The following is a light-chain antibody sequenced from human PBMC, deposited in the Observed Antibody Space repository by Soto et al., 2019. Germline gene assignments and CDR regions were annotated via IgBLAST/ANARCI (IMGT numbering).Light chain of an antibody. CDR1: QGIGYN. CDR2: TAS. J-gene: IGKJ2*01. CDR3: QQSYKTPHT. V-gene: IGKV1-27*01. Sequence: DIQMTQSPTSLSASVGDRVTITCRASQGIGYNLAWYQQKPGKVPKVLIYTASTLHSGVPSRFSGSGSGTEFTLTISSLQPEDFATYYCQQSYKTPHTFGQGTKLETK.